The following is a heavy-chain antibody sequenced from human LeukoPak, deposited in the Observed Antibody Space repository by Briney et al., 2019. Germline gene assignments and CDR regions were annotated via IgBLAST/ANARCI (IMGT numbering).Heavy chain of an antibody. D-gene: IGHD3-10*01. V-gene: IGHV3-33*01. CDR1: GFTFSNFG. CDR3: ARSGSTHYYGMDV. J-gene: IGHJ6*02. Sequence: GGSLTLSCAAAGFTFSNFGMHWVRQAPGKGLEWVAVIWSDGRNKNYADSVKGRFTISRDNSKNTLYLQMNSLRAEDTAVYYCARSGSTHYYGMDVGGQGTTVTVSS. CDR2: IWSDGRNK.